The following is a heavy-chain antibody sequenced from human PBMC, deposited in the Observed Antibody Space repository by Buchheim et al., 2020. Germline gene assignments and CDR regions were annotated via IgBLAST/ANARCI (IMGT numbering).Heavy chain of an antibody. CDR3: ASDDGRGYYFDY. CDR2: INSSGCST. Sequence: QVQLVQSGAEVKKPGASVTVSCKASGYTFTDYYIHWVRQAPGQGLEWMGIINSSGCSTNYAQKLQGRVTMTRDTSTSTVYMELSSLRSEETAVYYCASDDGRGYYFDYWGQGTL. J-gene: IGHJ4*02. V-gene: IGHV1-46*04. D-gene: IGHD2-15*01. CDR1: GYTFTDYY.